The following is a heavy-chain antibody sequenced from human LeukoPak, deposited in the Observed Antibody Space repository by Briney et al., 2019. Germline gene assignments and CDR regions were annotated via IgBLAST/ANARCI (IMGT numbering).Heavy chain of an antibody. CDR1: GYTFTSYG. CDR2: ISAYNGNT. D-gene: IGHD3-10*01. Sequence: ASVKVSCKASGYTFTSYGISWVRQARGEGLEWMGWISAYNGNTNYAQKLQGRVTMTTDTSTSTAYMELRSLRSDETAVYYCARDERVTGVEPLDYWGQGTLVTVSS. CDR3: ARDERVTGVEPLDY. V-gene: IGHV1-18*01. J-gene: IGHJ4*02.